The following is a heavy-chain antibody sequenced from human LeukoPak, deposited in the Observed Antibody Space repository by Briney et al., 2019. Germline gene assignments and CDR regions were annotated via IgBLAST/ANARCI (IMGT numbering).Heavy chain of an antibody. V-gene: IGHV4-30-4*01. CDR3: AGVLGTMVRGVIIPYYFDY. CDR2: IYYSGST. D-gene: IGHD3-10*01. J-gene: IGHJ4*02. Sequence: SQTLSLPCTVSGGSISSGDYYWSWIRQPPGKGLEWIGYIYYSGSTYYNPSLKTRVTISVDTSTIQFSLKLRSVTAADTAVYYCAGVLGTMVRGVIIPYYFDYWGQGTLVTVSS. CDR1: GGSISSGDYY.